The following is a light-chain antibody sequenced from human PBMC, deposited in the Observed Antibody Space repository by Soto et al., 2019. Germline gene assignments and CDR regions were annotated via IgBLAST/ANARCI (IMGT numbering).Light chain of an antibody. CDR2: AAS. V-gene: IGKV1-27*01. Sequence: DIQMTQSPSSLSASVGDRVTITCRASQGISNYLAWYQQKPGKVPKLLIYAASTLQSGVPSRFSGSGSGTDFTPTLSSLQPEDVATYVCQKYNSAPSFGQGTKVDIK. J-gene: IGKJ1*01. CDR1: QGISNY. CDR3: QKYNSAPS.